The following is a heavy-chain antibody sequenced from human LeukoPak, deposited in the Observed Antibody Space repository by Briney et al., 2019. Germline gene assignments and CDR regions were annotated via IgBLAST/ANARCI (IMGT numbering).Heavy chain of an antibody. Sequence: GGSLRLSCASSGFTFSSYGMHWVRQAPGKGLEWVAVIWYDGSNKYYADSVKGRFTISRDNSKNTLNLQMNSLRAEDTAVYYCVGVRGAQSWFDPWGQGTLVTVSA. CDR1: GFTFSSYG. J-gene: IGHJ5*02. CDR2: IWYDGSNK. CDR3: VGVRGAQSWFDP. D-gene: IGHD3-10*01. V-gene: IGHV3-33*01.